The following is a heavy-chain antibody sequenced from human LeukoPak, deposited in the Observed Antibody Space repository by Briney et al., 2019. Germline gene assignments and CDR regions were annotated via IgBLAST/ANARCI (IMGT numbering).Heavy chain of an antibody. D-gene: IGHD3-22*01. CDR3: TTDTSSGLWYYYYYYGMDV. V-gene: IGHV3-15*01. CDR1: GFTFNNAW. Sequence: GGSLRLSCAASGFTFNNAWMSWVRQAPGKGLEWVGRIRSKTDGGTTDYAEPVKGRFTISRDDSINTLYLQMNSLKTEDTAVYYCTTDTSSGLWYYYYYYGMDVWGQGTTVTVSS. CDR2: IRSKTDGGTT. J-gene: IGHJ6*02.